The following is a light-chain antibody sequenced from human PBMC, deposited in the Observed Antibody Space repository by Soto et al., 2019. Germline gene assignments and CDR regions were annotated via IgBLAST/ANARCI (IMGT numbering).Light chain of an antibody. V-gene: IGKV3-11*01. J-gene: IGKJ5*01. CDR2: DAS. CDR3: QQRSNWPPSIT. CDR1: QSVRSY. Sequence: EIVLTQSPATLSLSPGERATLSCRASQSVRSYLAWYQQKPGQAPRLLIYDASNRATGIPARFSGSGSGTDFTLTISRLEPEDFAVYYCQQRSNWPPSITFGQGTRLEIK.